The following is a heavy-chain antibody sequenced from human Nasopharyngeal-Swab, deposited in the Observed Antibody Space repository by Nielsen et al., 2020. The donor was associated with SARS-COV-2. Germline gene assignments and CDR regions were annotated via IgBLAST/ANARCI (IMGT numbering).Heavy chain of an antibody. CDR1: GFTFSSRP. Sequence: ESLKISCATSGFTFSSRPMFWVRQAPGKGLEWVSVTEIGGTTHYADSVKGRFSISRDSSTNTLYLQMNNVRAEDTAVYYCARDLGGGYCTTTNCPGSWGQGTLVTVSS. CDR2: TEIGGTT. J-gene: IGHJ1*01. D-gene: IGHD2-2*01. V-gene: IGHV3-53*01. CDR3: ARDLGGGYCTTTNCPGS.